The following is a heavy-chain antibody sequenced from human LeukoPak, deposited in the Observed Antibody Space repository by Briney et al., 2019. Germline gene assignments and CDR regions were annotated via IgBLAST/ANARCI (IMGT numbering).Heavy chain of an antibody. CDR3: ARDLERPTPYSGSYYARYFQH. J-gene: IGHJ1*01. Sequence: SVKVSCKASGGTFSSYAISWVRQAPGQGLEWMGGIIPIFGTANYAQKFQGRVTITADASTSKAYMALSRLRSEDTAVYYCARDLERPTPYSGSYYARYFQHWGQGTLVTVSS. CDR2: IIPIFGTA. D-gene: IGHD1-26*01. CDR1: GGTFSSYA. V-gene: IGHV1-69*13.